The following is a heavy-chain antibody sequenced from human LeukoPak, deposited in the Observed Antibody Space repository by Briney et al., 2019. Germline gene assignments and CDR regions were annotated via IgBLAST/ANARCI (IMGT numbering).Heavy chain of an antibody. CDR1: GYSFTAYW. CDR2: IYPGDSDT. J-gene: IGHJ4*02. Sequence: GESLRISCKGSGYSFTAYWIAWVRQMPGKGLEWVGIIYPGDSDTRYSPSFQGQVTISADKSISTAYLQWSSLKASDTAMYYCARPNPRDGYLDYWGQGTLVTVSS. D-gene: IGHD5-24*01. V-gene: IGHV5-51*01. CDR3: ARPNPRDGYLDY.